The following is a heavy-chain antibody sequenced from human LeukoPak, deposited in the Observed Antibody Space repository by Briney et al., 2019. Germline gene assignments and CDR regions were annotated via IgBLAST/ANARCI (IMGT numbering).Heavy chain of an antibody. V-gene: IGHV1-8*03. CDR3: ARDGRGSRISWFDP. J-gene: IGHJ5*02. Sequence: GASVKVSCKASGYSFTNYDINWVRQATGQGLEWMGWMNPKSGDTGYSQKFQGRVFITRDTSINTAYMELSSLGSDDTAVYYCARDGRGSRISWFDPWGQGTLVIVSS. D-gene: IGHD3-10*01. CDR2: MNPKSGDT. CDR1: GYSFTNYD.